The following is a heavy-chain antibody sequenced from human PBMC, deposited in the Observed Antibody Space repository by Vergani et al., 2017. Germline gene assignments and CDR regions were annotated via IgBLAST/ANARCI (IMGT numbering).Heavy chain of an antibody. D-gene: IGHD3-22*01. V-gene: IGHV4-4*02. Sequence: QVQLQQWGAGLLKPSGTLSLTCAVSGGSISSSNWWSWVRQPPGKGLEWIGEIYHSGSTNYNPSLKSRVTISVDKSKNQFSLKLSSVTAADTAVYYCARAIKYYYDSSGYNNWFDPWGQGTLGTVSS. CDR3: ARAIKYYYDSSGYNNWFDP. CDR1: GGSISSSNW. CDR2: IYHSGST. J-gene: IGHJ5*02.